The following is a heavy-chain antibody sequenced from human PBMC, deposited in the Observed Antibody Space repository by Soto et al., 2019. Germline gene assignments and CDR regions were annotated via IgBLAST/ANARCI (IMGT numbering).Heavy chain of an antibody. CDR3: ARVPSSSSAGSYHGMDV. Sequence: PGESLRLSCAASGFTFSSYWMHWVRQAPGKGLVWVSRINSDGSSTSYADSVKGRFTISRDNAKNTLYLQMNSLRAEDTAVYYCARVPSSSSAGSYHGMDVWGQGTTVTVSS. CDR2: INSDGSST. CDR1: GFTFSSYW. D-gene: IGHD6-6*01. J-gene: IGHJ6*02. V-gene: IGHV3-74*01.